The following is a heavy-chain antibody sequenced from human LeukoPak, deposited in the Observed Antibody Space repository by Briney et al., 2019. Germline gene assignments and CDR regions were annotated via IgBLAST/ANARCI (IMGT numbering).Heavy chain of an antibody. Sequence: PGGSLRLSCAASGFTFSSYWISWVRQAPGKGLEWVANIKQDGSEKYYVDSVKGRFSISRDNAKDSLYLQMNSLRAEDTAVYYCAKDQLWLGNPFDYWGQGTLVTVSS. J-gene: IGHJ4*02. V-gene: IGHV3-7*01. CDR1: GFTFSSYW. CDR2: IKQDGSEK. CDR3: AKDQLWLGNPFDY. D-gene: IGHD6-19*01.